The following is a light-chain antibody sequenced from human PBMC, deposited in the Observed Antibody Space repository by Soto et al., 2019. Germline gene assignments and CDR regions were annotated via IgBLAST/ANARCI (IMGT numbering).Light chain of an antibody. CDR2: SNN. CDR3: AAWDDSLNGVV. V-gene: IGLV1-44*01. Sequence: VLTQPPSASGTPGQRVTISCSGSSSSIGSNAVNWYQQLPGTAPKLLIYSNNQRPSGVPDRFSGSKSGTSASLAISGLQSEDEADYYCAAWDDSLNGVVFGGGTKLTVL. J-gene: IGLJ2*01. CDR1: SSSIGSNA.